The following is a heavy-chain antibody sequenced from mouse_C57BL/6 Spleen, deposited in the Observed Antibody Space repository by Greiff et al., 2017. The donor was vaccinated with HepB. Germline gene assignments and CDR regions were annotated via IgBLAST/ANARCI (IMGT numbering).Heavy chain of an antibody. V-gene: IGHV1-52*01. Sequence: VQLQQPGAELVRPGSSVKLSCKASGYTFTSYWMHWVKQRPIQGLEWIGNIDPSDSETHYNQKFKDKATLTVDKSSSTAYMQLSSLTSEDSAVYYCATYGSSLYAMDYWGQGTSVTVSS. CDR3: ATYGSSLYAMDY. J-gene: IGHJ4*01. CDR1: GYTFTSYW. D-gene: IGHD1-1*01. CDR2: IDPSDSET.